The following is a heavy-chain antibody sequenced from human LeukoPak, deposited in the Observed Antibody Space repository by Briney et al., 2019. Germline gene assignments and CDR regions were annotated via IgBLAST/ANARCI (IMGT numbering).Heavy chain of an antibody. D-gene: IGHD6-6*01. V-gene: IGHV3-30*02. Sequence: KSGGSLRLSCAASGFTFSSYGMHWVRQAPGKGLEWVAFIRYDGSNKYYADSVKGRFTISRDNSKNTLYLQMNSLRAEDAAVYYCATLRAYSSSSLGQLYFDYWGQGTLVTVSS. CDR2: IRYDGSNK. J-gene: IGHJ4*02. CDR1: GFTFSSYG. CDR3: ATLRAYSSSSLGQLYFDY.